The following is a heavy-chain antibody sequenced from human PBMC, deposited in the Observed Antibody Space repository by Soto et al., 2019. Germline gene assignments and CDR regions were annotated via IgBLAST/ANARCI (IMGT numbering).Heavy chain of an antibody. CDR2: TYPGDSDT. J-gene: IGHJ4*02. D-gene: IGHD6-13*01. CDR1: GYSFTIYC. CDR3: ARREAAAGIRHFDY. Sequence: GESLKISCNGSGYSFTIYCIGWVLQMPGKGLEWMGITYPGDSDTRYSPSFQGQVTISADKSISTAYLQWSSLKASDTAMYYCARREAAAGIRHFDYWGQGTLVTVSS. V-gene: IGHV5-51*01.